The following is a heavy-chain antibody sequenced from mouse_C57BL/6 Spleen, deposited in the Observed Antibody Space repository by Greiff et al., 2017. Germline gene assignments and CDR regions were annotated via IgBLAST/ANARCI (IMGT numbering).Heavy chain of an antibody. CDR2: IYPGDGDT. J-gene: IGHJ2*01. V-gene: IGHV1-80*01. CDR3: ARGGDYGNFDY. CDR1: GYAFSSYW. D-gene: IGHD1-1*01. Sequence: QVQLKQSGAELVKPGASVKISCKASGYAFSSYWMNWVKQRPGKGLEWIGQIYPGDGDTNYNGKFKGKATLTSDKSSSTAYMQLSSLPSEDSAVYFCARGGDYGNFDYWGQGTTLTVSS.